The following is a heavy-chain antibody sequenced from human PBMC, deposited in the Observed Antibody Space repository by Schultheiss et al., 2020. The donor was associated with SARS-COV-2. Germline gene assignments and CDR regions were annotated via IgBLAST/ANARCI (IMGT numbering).Heavy chain of an antibody. Sequence: GGSLRLSCAASGFTFSSYAMHWVRQAPGKGLEWVAVISYDGSNKYYADSVKGRFTISRDNSKNTLYLKMNSLRAEDTAVYYCARVSSSSWYNYFQHWGQGTLVTVSS. J-gene: IGHJ1*01. V-gene: IGHV3-30-3*01. CDR1: GFTFSSYA. CDR3: ARVSSSSWYNYFQH. CDR2: ISYDGSNK. D-gene: IGHD6-13*01.